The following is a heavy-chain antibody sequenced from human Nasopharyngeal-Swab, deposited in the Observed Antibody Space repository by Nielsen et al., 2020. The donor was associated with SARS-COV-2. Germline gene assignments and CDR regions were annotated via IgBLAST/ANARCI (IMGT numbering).Heavy chain of an antibody. J-gene: IGHJ4*02. CDR2: INGDGSSL. CDR3: ARGRGSSTSMIGY. D-gene: IGHD2/OR15-2a*01. V-gene: IGHV3-74*01. CDR1: GFTFSNYR. Sequence: GESLKISCAASGFTFSNYRMHWVRQAPGKGLVWVSRINGDGSSLNYADFVKGRSTISTDNAKSTLYLEMNSLRAEDTAVCYCARGRGSSTSMIGYWGQGTLVTVSS.